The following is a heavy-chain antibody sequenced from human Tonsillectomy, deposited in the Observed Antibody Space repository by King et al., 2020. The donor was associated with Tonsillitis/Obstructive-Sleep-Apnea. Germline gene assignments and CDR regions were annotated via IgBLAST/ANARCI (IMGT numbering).Heavy chain of an antibody. V-gene: IGHV4-59*01. CDR3: ARDMVLEAGGDAFDI. D-gene: IGHD2-8*01. CDR2: IYDSGST. Sequence: QLQESGPGLVKPSETLSLTCTVSGGSISRYYWSWIRQPPGKGLEWIGYIYDSGSTNYNPSLKSRVTISVDTSKNQLSLKLTSVTAADTAVYYCARDMVLEAGGDAFDIWGQGTMVTVSS. CDR1: GGSISRYY. J-gene: IGHJ3*02.